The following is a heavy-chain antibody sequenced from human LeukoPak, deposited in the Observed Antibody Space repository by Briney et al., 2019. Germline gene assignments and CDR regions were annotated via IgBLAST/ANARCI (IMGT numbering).Heavy chain of an antibody. V-gene: IGHV4-59*01. D-gene: IGHD3-9*01. CDR3: ARGGVYYDIVTGYSPDAFDI. Sequence: SETLCLTCTVSGGSLSSYYWSWVRGPPGRGLEWSGYISYSGSTNYTPSLKSRVPLSVGTFKNQFSLKLSSLTAADTAVYYCARGGVYYDIVTGYSPDAFDIWGQGTMVTVSS. CDR2: ISYSGST. J-gene: IGHJ3*02. CDR1: GGSLSSYY.